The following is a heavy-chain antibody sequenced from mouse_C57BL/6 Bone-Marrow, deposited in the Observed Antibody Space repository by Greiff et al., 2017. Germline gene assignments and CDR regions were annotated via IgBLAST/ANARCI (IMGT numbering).Heavy chain of an antibody. V-gene: IGHV1-81*01. CDR3: ARTGWDWYFDV. Sequence: VQRVESGAELARPGASVKLSCKASGYTFTSYGISWVKQRTGQGLEWIGEIYPRSGNTYYNEKFKGKATLTADKSSSTAYMELRSLTSEDSAVYFCARTGWDWYFDVWGTGTTVTVSS. J-gene: IGHJ1*03. CDR1: GYTFTSYG. D-gene: IGHD1-1*02. CDR2: IYPRSGNT.